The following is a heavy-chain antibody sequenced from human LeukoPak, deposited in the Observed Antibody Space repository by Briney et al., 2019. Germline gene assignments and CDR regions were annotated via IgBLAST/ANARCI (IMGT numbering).Heavy chain of an antibody. V-gene: IGHV4-39*01. D-gene: IGHD3-22*01. CDR2: INYSGST. J-gene: IGHJ2*01. CDR3: ARRLTTPMTTYWYFDL. Sequence: SETLSLTCTVSGGSISSNSYYWGWIRQPPGKGLEWIGGINYSGSTYYNPSLKSRVTISVDTSKNQFSLKLSSVTATDTAVFYCARRLTTPMTTYWYFDLWGRGTLVTVSS. CDR1: GGSISSNSYY.